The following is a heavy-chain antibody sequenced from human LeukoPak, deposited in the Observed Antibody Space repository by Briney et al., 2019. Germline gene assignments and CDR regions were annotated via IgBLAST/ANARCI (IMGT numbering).Heavy chain of an antibody. CDR3: ARERGHFDY. CDR2: IKRDGSEK. J-gene: IGHJ4*02. Sequence: GGSLRLSCAASGFTFNSYWMNWVRQAPGKGLEWVANIKRDGSEKYYVDSVKGRFTISRDNAKNSLDLQMNSLRAEDTAVYYCARERGHFDYWGQGTLVTVSS. V-gene: IGHV3-7*01. CDR1: GFTFNSYW.